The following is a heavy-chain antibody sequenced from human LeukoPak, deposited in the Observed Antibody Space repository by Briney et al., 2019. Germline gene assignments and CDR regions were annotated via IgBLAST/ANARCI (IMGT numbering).Heavy chain of an antibody. V-gene: IGHV4-61*02. CDR2: IYTSGST. CDR3: ARETTGSGWYYFDY. CDR1: GGSISSGSYY. J-gene: IGHJ4*02. D-gene: IGHD6-19*01. Sequence: SETLSLTCTVSGGSISSGSYYWSWIRQPAGKGLEWIGRIYTSGSTNYNPSLKSRVTISVDTSKNQFSLKLSSVTAADTAVYYCARETTGSGWYYFDYWGQGTLVTVSS.